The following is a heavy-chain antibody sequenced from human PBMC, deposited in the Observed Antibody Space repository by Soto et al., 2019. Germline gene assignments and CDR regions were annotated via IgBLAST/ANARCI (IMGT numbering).Heavy chain of an antibody. Sequence: SETLSLTCTVSGGSISSGDYYWSWIRQPPGKGLEWIGYIYYSGSTYYNPSLKSRVTISVDTSKNQFSLKLSSVTAADTAVYYSARAIGSGSYSDYWGQGTLVTV. J-gene: IGHJ4*02. D-gene: IGHD3-10*01. CDR1: GGSISSGDYY. V-gene: IGHV4-30-4*01. CDR2: IYYSGST. CDR3: ARAIGSGSYSDY.